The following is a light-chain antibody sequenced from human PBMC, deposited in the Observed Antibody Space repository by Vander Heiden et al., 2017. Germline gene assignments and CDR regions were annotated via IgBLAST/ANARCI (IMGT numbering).Light chain of an antibody. CDR3: QVWDSSTVV. J-gene: IGLJ2*01. V-gene: IGLV3-9*01. CDR1: NIGSKN. Sequence: YELTQPPSVSVALGQTARITCGGNNIGSKNVHWYQQKPGQAPVLVIYRESNRPSGIPERFSGSNSGNTATLTISRAQAGDEADYYCQVWDSSTVVFGGGTKLTVL. CDR2: RES.